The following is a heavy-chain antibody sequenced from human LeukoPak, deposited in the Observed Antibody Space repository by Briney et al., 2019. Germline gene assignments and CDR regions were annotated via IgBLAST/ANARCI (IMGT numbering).Heavy chain of an antibody. J-gene: IGHJ5*02. CDR1: GGSISSYY. Sequence: SEALSLTCPVSGGSISSYYWSWIRQPPGKGLEWIGYIYYSGSTNYKPSLRSRVTISVDTSKSQFSLKLSSVTAADTAVYYCARRVGAINNNWFDPWGQGTLVTVSS. CDR3: ARRVGAINNNWFDP. V-gene: IGHV4-59*01. CDR2: IYYSGST. D-gene: IGHD1-26*01.